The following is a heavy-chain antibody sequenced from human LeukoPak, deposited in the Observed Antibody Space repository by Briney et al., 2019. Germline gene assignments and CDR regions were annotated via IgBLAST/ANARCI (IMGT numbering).Heavy chain of an antibody. CDR3: ARDLPQRRITMIVVVAANAFDI. CDR2: IYYSGST. D-gene: IGHD3-22*01. J-gene: IGHJ3*02. CDR1: GGSISSYH. Sequence: PSETLSLTCTVSGGSISSYHWSWIRQPPGKGLEWIGNIYYSGSTNYNPSLKSRVTISLDTSKDQFSLKLSSVTAADTAVYYCARDLPQRRITMIVVVAANAFDIWGQGTMVTVSS. V-gene: IGHV4-59*01.